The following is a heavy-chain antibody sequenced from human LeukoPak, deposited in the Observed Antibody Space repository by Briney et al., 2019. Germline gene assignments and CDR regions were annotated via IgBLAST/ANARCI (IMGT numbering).Heavy chain of an antibody. CDR3: ARHWAARHYYYYGMDV. CDR1: GGSISSYY. V-gene: IGHV4-59*08. CDR2: IYYSEST. D-gene: IGHD6-6*01. J-gene: IGHJ6*02. Sequence: ASETLSLTCTVSGGSISSYYWSWIRQPPGKGLEWIGYIYYSESTNYNPSLKSRVTISVDTSKNQFSLKLSSVTAADTAVHYCARHWAARHYYYYGMDVWGQGTTVTVTS.